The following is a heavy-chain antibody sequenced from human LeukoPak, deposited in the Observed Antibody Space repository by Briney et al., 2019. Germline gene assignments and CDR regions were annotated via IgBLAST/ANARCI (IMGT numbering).Heavy chain of an antibody. CDR3: ARDLGRDSSGYVLDY. J-gene: IGHJ4*02. CDR2: ISAYNVNT. D-gene: IGHD3-22*01. V-gene: IGHV1-18*01. Sequence: ASVKVSCKASGYSFTSYSISWVRQDPGQGLEWMGWISAYNVNTNYAQKLQGRVTMTTDTSTSTAYMELRSLRSDDTAVYYCARDLGRDSSGYVLDYWGQGTLVTVPS. CDR1: GYSFTSYS.